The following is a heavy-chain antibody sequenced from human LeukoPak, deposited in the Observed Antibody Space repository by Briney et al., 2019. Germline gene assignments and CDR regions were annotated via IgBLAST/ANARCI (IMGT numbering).Heavy chain of an antibody. CDR3: ARYRAFDI. V-gene: IGHV4-59*01. CDR2: IYNSGNT. Sequence: PSETLSLTCTVSGGSISGYYWSWIRQPPREGLEWIGYIYNSGNTNYNPSLKSRVTISVDTSKNQFSLKLTSVTAADTAVYYCARYRAFDIWGRGTLVTVSS. CDR1: GGSISGYY. J-gene: IGHJ3*02.